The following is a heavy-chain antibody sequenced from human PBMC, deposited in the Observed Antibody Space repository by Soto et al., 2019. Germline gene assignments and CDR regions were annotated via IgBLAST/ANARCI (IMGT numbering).Heavy chain of an antibody. CDR3: ARDPDSSGWFGLDD. CDR1: GDSVSTNSAA. CDR2: TYYRSKWHY. V-gene: IGHV6-1*01. J-gene: IGHJ4*02. D-gene: IGHD6-19*01. Sequence: PSQTLSLTCAISGDSVSTNSAAWNWIRQSPSRGLEWLGRTYYRSKWHYDYAVSVKSRITITPDTSTNQFSLQLNSVTPEDTAVYYCARDPDSSGWFGLDDWGQGILVTVSS.